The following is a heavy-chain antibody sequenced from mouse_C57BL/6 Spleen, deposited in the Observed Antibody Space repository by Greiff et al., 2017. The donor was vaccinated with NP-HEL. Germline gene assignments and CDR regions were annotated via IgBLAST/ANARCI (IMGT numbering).Heavy chain of an antibody. D-gene: IGHD1-1*01. CDR2: INPSTGGT. Sequence: EVQLQQSGPELVKPGASVKISCKASGYSFTGYYMNWVKQSPEKSLEWIGEINPSTGGTTYNQKFKAKATLTVDKSSSTAYMQLKSLTSEDSAVYYCARREFITTVVEAMDYWGQGTSVTVSS. V-gene: IGHV1-42*01. CDR3: ARREFITTVVEAMDY. J-gene: IGHJ4*01. CDR1: GYSFTGYY.